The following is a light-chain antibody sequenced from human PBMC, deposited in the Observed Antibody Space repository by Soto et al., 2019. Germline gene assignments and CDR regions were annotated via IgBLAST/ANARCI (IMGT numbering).Light chain of an antibody. CDR1: SSDVGGYNL. Sequence: QSVLTQPASVSGSPGQSITISCTGTSSDVGGYNLVSWYQQHPGKAPKLIIYEGNRRPSGVSNRFSGSKSGNTASLTVSGLQAEDEADYYCCSYAGTTTYVVFGGGTKLTVL. J-gene: IGLJ2*01. CDR3: CSYAGTTTYVV. V-gene: IGLV2-23*01. CDR2: EGN.